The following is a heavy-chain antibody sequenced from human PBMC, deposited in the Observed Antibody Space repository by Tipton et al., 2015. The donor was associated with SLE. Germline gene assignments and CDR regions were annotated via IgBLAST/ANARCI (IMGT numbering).Heavy chain of an antibody. CDR2: ISGSGGST. Sequence: SLRLSCAASGFTFSSYAMHWVRQAPGKGLEWVSAISGSGGSTYYADSVKGRFTISRDNSKNTLYLQMNSLRAEDTAAYYCARDRYYYDSSGYDAFDIWGQGTMVTVSS. J-gene: IGHJ3*02. D-gene: IGHD3-22*01. CDR3: ARDRYYYDSSGYDAFDI. V-gene: IGHV3-23*01. CDR1: GFTFSSYA.